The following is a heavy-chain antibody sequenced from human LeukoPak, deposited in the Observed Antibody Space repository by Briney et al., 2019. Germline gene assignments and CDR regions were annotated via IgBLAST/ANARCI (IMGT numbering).Heavy chain of an antibody. D-gene: IGHD3-16*01. J-gene: IGHJ4*02. Sequence: GGSLRLSCAASGFRVTTYGMHWVRQPPGKGLKWVSFIRHDGSDKYYAESVKGRFTISKDDSKNTQYLQMNSLRSEDTAIYYCARDFNWAWDYWGQGALVTVSS. CDR1: GFRVTTYG. V-gene: IGHV3-30*02. CDR2: IRHDGSDK. CDR3: ARDFNWAWDY.